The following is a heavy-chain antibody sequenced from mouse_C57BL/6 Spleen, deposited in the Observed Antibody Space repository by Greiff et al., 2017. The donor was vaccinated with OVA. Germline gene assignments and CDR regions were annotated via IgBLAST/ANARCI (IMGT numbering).Heavy chain of an antibody. CDR1: GYSFTGYY. Sequence: VQLQQSGPELVKPGASVKISCTASGYSFTGYYMNWVKQSPEKSLEWIGEINPSTGGTTYNQKFKAKATLTVDKSSSTAYMQLKSLTSEDSAVYYCARFYDYGYWGQGTSVTVSS. J-gene: IGHJ4*01. CDR3: ARFYDYGY. V-gene: IGHV1-42*01. CDR2: INPSTGGT. D-gene: IGHD2-4*01.